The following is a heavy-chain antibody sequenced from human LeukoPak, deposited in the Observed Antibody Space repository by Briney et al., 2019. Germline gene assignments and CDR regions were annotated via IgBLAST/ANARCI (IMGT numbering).Heavy chain of an antibody. CDR3: AKDRCSNGVGCYYYYMDV. D-gene: IGHD2-8*01. CDR2: IQYDGSNA. J-gene: IGHJ6*03. V-gene: IGHV3-30*02. Sequence: GGSLRLSCAASRFTFSSYGMHWVRQAPGKGLEWVAYIQYDGSNAQYADSVKGRFSISRDSSKNILYLQMNSLRAEDTAVYYCAKDRCSNGVGCYYYYMDVWGKGTTVTVSS. CDR1: RFTFSSYG.